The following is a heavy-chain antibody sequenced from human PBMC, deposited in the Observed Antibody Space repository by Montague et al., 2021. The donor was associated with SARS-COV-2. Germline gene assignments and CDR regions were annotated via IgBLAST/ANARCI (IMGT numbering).Heavy chain of an antibody. J-gene: IGHJ6*02. D-gene: IGHD2-15*01. CDR2: IYYSGTT. CDR1: GASISSGGFY. Sequence: TLSLTCTVSGASISSGGFYWSWLRQHPRKGLEWIGFIYYSGTTYHNPSLKSRLTISIDPSKNQFSLKLSPVTAADTAVYYCVRGLPYQMVAGAIPNYSMDVWGQGTTVTVSS. CDR3: VRGLPYQMVAGAIPNYSMDV. V-gene: IGHV4-31*03.